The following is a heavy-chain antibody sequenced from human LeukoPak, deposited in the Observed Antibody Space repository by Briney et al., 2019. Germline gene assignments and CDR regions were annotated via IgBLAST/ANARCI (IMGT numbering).Heavy chain of an antibody. CDR3: ARALGNYYDSTVYQAY. CDR1: GYTFTDYY. J-gene: IGHJ4*02. V-gene: IGHV1-2*02. CDR2: INPKSGVT. D-gene: IGHD3-22*01. Sequence: GASMKVSCNTSGYTFTDYYIHWVRQAPGQGLEWMRWINPKSGVTNYAQNFQDRVTLTSDTSISTAYMDLSGLTSGDTAVYYCARALGNYYDSTVYQAYWGQGHLVTVSS.